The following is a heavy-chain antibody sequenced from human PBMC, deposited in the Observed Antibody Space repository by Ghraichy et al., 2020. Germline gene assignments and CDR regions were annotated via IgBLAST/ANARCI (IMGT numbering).Heavy chain of an antibody. CDR3: ARGESLSDSGDSIQQ. CDR1: GYTFSAYY. CDR2: INPHTGGT. J-gene: IGHJ1*01. Sequence: ASVKVSCKASGYTFSAYYLHWVRQAPGHGLEWMGWINPHTGGTTFAQKFQGRVTMTSDTPINTAYLELSRLRSDDTALYYCARGESLSDSGDSIQQWGQGPLVTVSS. D-gene: IGHD4-17*01. V-gene: IGHV1-2*02.